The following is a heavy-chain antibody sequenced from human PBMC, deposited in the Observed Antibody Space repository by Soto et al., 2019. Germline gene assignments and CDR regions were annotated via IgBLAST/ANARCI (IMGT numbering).Heavy chain of an antibody. J-gene: IGHJ6*02. D-gene: IGHD5-12*01. CDR3: ARAIVVTVGGMDV. CDR2: IYYSGSS. CDR1: GGSISNADYY. V-gene: IGHV4-30-4*01. Sequence: QVQLQESGPGLVKPSQTLSLTCTVSGGSISNADYYWSWVRQPPGKGLEWIGYIYYSGSSFFNPSLKSRVTMSKDTSKYQFSLRLTFVTAADTAVYYCARAIVVTVGGMDVWGRGTTVTVSS.